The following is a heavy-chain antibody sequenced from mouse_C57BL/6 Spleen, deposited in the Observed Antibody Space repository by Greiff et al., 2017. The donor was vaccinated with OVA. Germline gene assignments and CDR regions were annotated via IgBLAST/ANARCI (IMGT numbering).Heavy chain of an antibody. CDR1: GYTFTSYW. D-gene: IGHD2-12*01. CDR3: ARSSYHYYAMDY. CDR2: IDPSDSET. Sequence: QVQLQQPGAELVRPGSSVKLSCKASGYTFTSYWMHWVKQRPIQGLEWIGNIDPSDSETHYNQKFKDKATLTVDKSSSTAYMQLSSLTSEDSAVYYCARSSYHYYAMDYWGQGTSVTVSS. J-gene: IGHJ4*01. V-gene: IGHV1-52*01.